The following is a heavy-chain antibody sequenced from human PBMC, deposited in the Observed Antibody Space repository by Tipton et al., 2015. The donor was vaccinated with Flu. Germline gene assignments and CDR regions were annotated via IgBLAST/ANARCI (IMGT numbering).Heavy chain of an antibody. J-gene: IGHJ6*02. CDR3: ARDRGSYNIHLEYHYYYGMDV. CDR1: GYTFSNYG. Sequence: VQSGVEVKKPGASVKVSCKASGYTFSNYGITWVRQAPGQGLEWMGWISGYDGDTNYAEKLQGRVTMTTDTSTNTAYMEVRSLKSDDTAMYYCARDRGSYNIHLEYHYYYGMDVWGQGTTVTVSS. V-gene: IGHV1-18*01. CDR2: ISGYDGDT. D-gene: IGHD1-26*01.